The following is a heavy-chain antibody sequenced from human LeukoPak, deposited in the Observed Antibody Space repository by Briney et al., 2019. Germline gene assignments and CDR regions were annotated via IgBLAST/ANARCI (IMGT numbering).Heavy chain of an antibody. CDR2: VYYSGGI. CDR3: ARGGYNFDF. D-gene: IGHD1-1*01. V-gene: IGHV4-59*01. J-gene: IGHJ4*02. CDR1: GGSMTSYY. Sequence: KAAETLSLTCTVSGGSMTSYYWSWIRQPPGKGLEWIGYVYYSGGITYNPSLKSRVTISVDTTKNQFSLRLTSVTAADTSVYYCARGGYNFDFWGQGTLVTVSS.